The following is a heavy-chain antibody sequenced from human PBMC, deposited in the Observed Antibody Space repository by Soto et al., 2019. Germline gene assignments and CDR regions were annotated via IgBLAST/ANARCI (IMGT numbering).Heavy chain of an antibody. V-gene: IGHV4-39*01. CDR1: GGSISSSSYY. CDR2: IYYSGST. Sequence: SETLSLTCTVSGGSISSSSYYWGWIRQPPGKGLEWIGSIYYSGSTYYNPSLKSRVTISVDTSKNQFSLKLSSVTAADTAVYYCASTLPYSSSWYNWFDPWGQGTLVTVSS. CDR3: ASTLPYSSSWYNWFDP. J-gene: IGHJ5*02. D-gene: IGHD6-13*01.